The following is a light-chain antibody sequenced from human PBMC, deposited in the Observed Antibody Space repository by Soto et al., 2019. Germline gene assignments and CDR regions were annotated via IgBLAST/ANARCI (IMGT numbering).Light chain of an antibody. CDR2: GAS. Sequence: EIVMTQSPATLSVSPGERATLSCRASQSVSSNLAWYQQKPGQAPRLLIYGASNRATGIPARFSGSGSGTDFTLTINSLEPEDVAVYYCQQRSYLFPFGGGTKVDI. CDR1: QSVSSN. V-gene: IGKV3-11*01. J-gene: IGKJ4*01. CDR3: QQRSYLFP.